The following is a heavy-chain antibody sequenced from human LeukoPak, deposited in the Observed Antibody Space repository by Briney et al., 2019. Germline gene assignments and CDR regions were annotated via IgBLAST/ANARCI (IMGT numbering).Heavy chain of an antibody. CDR2: ISGSGGST. CDR1: GFTFSSYG. CDR3: ARVVASGYYYYYYMDV. D-gene: IGHD2-15*01. V-gene: IGHV3-23*01. J-gene: IGHJ6*03. Sequence: GGSLRLSCAASGFTFSSYGMSWVRQAPGKGLEWVSAISGSGGSTYYADSVKGRFTISRDNAKNSLYLQMNSLRAEDTAVYYCARVVASGYYYYYYMDVWGKGTTVTISS.